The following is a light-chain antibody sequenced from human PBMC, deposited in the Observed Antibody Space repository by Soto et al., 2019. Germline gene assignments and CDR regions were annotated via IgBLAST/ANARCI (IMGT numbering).Light chain of an antibody. CDR2: QVS. CDR3: VQGTHWPPFT. J-gene: IGKJ2*01. Sequence: VVMTQSPLSLPVTLGQPASISCKSSQTFVYRDGNTYLNWFQQRPGQSPRRLIYQVSHRDSGVPDRVSGSGSGAKFTLKISRVEAEDVGVYYCVQGTHWPPFTFGQGTKLEIK. V-gene: IGKV2-30*01. CDR1: QTFVYRDGNTY.